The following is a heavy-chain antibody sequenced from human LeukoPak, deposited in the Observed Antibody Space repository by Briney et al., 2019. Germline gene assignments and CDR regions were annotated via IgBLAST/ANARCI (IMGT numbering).Heavy chain of an antibody. CDR1: GFTVSNNY. CDR2: IYSGGRT. CDR3: AKIDRTILGDTTAFQH. Sequence: GGSLRLSCAVSGFTVSNNYMNWVRQAPGKGLEWVSIIYSGGRTYYADSAKGRFTISRDIFKNTVYLQMNSLRAEDTAVYYCAKIDRTILGDTTAFQHWGQGTLVTVSS. J-gene: IGHJ1*01. V-gene: IGHV3-53*01. D-gene: IGHD1-26*01.